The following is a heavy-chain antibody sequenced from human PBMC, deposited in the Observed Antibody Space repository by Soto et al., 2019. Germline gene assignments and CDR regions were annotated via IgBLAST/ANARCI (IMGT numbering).Heavy chain of an antibody. J-gene: IGHJ5*02. D-gene: IGHD6-13*01. V-gene: IGHV3-33*01. CDR1: GFTFSSYG. CDR2: IWYDGSNK. CDR3: GRDNSSSWYGQTNWCDP. Sequence: QVQLVESGGGVVQPGRSLRLSCAASGFTFSSYGMHWVRQAPGKGLEWVAVIWYDGSNKYYADSVKGRCTISRDNSKKTLYLQMNSLRAEDTAVDYCGRDNSSSWYGQTNWCDPWGQGTLVPVSS.